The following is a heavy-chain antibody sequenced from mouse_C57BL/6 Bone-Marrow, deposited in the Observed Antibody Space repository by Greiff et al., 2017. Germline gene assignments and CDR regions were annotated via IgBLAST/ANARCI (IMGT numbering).Heavy chain of an antibody. Sequence: QVQLQQPGAELVKPGASVKLSCKASGYTFTSYWMHWVKQRPGRGLEWIGRIDPNSGGTKYNEKFKSKATLTVDKPSSTAYMQLSSLTSEDSAVYYCASQYYDYFYYYAMDDWGQGTSVTVSS. CDR3: ASQYYDYFYYYAMDD. D-gene: IGHD2-4*01. J-gene: IGHJ4*01. V-gene: IGHV1-72*01. CDR1: GYTFTSYW. CDR2: IDPNSGGT.